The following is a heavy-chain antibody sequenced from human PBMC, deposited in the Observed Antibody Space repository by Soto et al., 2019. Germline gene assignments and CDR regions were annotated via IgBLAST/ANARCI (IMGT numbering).Heavy chain of an antibody. CDR3: ARVCENPTGTPIFSLDS. CDR1: GYTFTSYG. D-gene: IGHD1-1*01. V-gene: IGHV1-18*01. Sequence: GASVKVSCKASGYTFTSYGISWVRQAPGQGLEWMGWISAYNGNTNYAQKLQGRVTMTTDTSTSTAYMELRSLRSDDTAVYYCARVCENPTGTPIFSLDSWCPGTLVTVSS. J-gene: IGHJ5*01. CDR2: ISAYNGNT.